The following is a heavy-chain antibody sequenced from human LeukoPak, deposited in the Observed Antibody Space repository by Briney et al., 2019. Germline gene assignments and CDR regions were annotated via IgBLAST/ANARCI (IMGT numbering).Heavy chain of an antibody. J-gene: IGHJ4*02. CDR3: AKDRGGVPLGGVVVPAAMGGFGY. V-gene: IGHV3-30-3*01. D-gene: IGHD2-2*01. Sequence: PGGSLRLSCAASGFTFSSYAMHSVRQAPGKGLEWVAVISYDGSNKHYADSVKGRFTISRDNSKNTLYLQMNSLRAEDTAVYYCAKDRGGVPLGGVVVPAAMGGFGYWGQGTLVTVSS. CDR2: ISYDGSNK. CDR1: GFTFSSYA.